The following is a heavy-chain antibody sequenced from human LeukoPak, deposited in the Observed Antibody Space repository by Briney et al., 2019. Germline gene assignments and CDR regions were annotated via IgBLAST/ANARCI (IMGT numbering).Heavy chain of an antibody. D-gene: IGHD3-10*01. V-gene: IGHV1-69*04. J-gene: IGHJ6*02. CDR3: VRVELREDIDPRHSYYYGMDI. CDR2: IIPILDLA. CDR1: GGTFNNYA. Sequence: SVKVSCKASGGTFNNYAINWVRQAPGQGLEWMGRIIPILDLADYAQRFQGRVSISAGKSTTTSFMELSSLRSEDTAVYYCVRVELREDIDPRHSYYYGMDIWGQGTTATVSS.